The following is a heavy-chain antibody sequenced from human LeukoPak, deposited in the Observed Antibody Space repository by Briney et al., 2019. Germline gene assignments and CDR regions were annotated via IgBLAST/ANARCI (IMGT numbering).Heavy chain of an antibody. CDR1: GFTFSSYA. V-gene: IGHV3-30-3*01. Sequence: GGSLRLSCAASGFTFSSYAMHWVRQAPGKGLEWVAVISYDGSNKNYADSVKGRFTISRDNSKNTLYLQMNSLRAEDTAVYYCASGTVVTPQLMDYWGQGTLVTVSS. CDR2: ISYDGSNK. D-gene: IGHD4-23*01. J-gene: IGHJ4*02. CDR3: ASGTVVTPQLMDY.